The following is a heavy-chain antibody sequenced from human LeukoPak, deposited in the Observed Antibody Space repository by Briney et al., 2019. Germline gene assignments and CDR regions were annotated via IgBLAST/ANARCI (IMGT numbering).Heavy chain of an antibody. CDR3: ARVRGVSPYYYYYMDV. V-gene: IGHV4-59*01. Sequence: SETLSLTCTVSGGSISSYYWSWIRQPPGKGLEWIGYIYYSGSTNYNPSLKSRVTISVDTSKNQFSLKLTSVTAADTAVYYCARVRGVSPYYYYYMDVWGKGTTVTISS. CDR1: GGSISSYY. D-gene: IGHD3-10*01. CDR2: IYYSGST. J-gene: IGHJ6*03.